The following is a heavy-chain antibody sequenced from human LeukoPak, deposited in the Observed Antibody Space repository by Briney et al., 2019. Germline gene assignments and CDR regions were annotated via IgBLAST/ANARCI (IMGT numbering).Heavy chain of an antibody. D-gene: IGHD3-10*01. CDR2: ISGSGGST. CDR1: GFTFDDYG. CDR3: ARDPYTMVRGVEDY. Sequence: GGSLRLSCAASGFTFDDYGMNWVRQAPGKGLEWVSAISGSGGSTYYADSVKGRFTISRDNAKNSLYLQMNSLRAEDTAVYYCARDPYTMVRGVEDYWGQGTLVTVSS. V-gene: IGHV3-23*01. J-gene: IGHJ4*02.